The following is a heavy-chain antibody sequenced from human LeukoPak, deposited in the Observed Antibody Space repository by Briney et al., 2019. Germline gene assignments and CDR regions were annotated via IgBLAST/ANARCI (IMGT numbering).Heavy chain of an antibody. V-gene: IGHV4-34*01. CDR1: GGSFSGYY. J-gene: IGHJ5*02. D-gene: IGHD3-3*01. CDR2: INHSGST. Sequence: SETLSLTCAVYGGSFSGYYWSWIRQPPGKGLEWIGEINHSGSTNYNPSLKSRVTISVATSKNQFSLKLSSVTAADTAVYYCARGVDIWSGLNWFDPWGQGTLVTVSS. CDR3: ARGVDIWSGLNWFDP.